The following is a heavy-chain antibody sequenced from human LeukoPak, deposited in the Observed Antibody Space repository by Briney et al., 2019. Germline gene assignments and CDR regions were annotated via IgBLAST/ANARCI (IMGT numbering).Heavy chain of an antibody. CDR3: AREEPTVPAAGWFDP. D-gene: IGHD2-2*01. CDR2: IYYSGST. V-gene: IGHV4-59*01. Sequence: SEALSLTCTVSGGSICSYYWSWIRQPPGKGLEWIGYIYYSGSTNYNPSLKSRVTISVDTSKNQFSLNLSSVTAADTAVYYCAREEPTVPAAGWFDPWGQGTLVTVSS. CDR1: GGSICSYY. J-gene: IGHJ5*02.